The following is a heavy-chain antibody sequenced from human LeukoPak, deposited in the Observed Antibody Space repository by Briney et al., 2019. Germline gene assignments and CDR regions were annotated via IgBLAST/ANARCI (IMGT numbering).Heavy chain of an antibody. CDR3: ARGRVIMVGGEILYPFDY. D-gene: IGHD3-10*01. J-gene: IGHJ4*02. Sequence: ASVTVSCMASGYTFTDYYLHWVRQAPGQGPEWVGWINLKSGGTNYAQTPQGTVTLTRDTVIRTAYMELSSLGSCDPAPYYCARGRVIMVGGEILYPFDYWGEGTLVTASA. CDR2: INLKSGGT. CDR1: GYTFTDYY. V-gene: IGHV1-2*02.